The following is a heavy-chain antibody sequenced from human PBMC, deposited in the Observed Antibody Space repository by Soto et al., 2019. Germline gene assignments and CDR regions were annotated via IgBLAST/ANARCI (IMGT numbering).Heavy chain of an antibody. CDR1: GGTFSSYT. CDR3: ASEVYGRGGYDY. V-gene: IGHV1-69*02. D-gene: IGHD2-8*01. Sequence: ASVKVSCKASGGTFSSYTISWVRQAPGQGLEWMGRIIPILGIANYAQNFQGRVTITADKSTSTAYMELSSLRSEDTAVYYCASEVYGRGGYDYWGQGTLVTVSS. J-gene: IGHJ4*02. CDR2: IIPILGIA.